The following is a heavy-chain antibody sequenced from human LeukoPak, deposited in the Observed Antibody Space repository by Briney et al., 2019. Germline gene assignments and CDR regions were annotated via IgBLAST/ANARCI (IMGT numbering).Heavy chain of an antibody. CDR2: ISAYNGNT. V-gene: IGHV1-18*01. J-gene: IGHJ6*02. D-gene: IGHD4-17*01. Sequence: GASVKVSCKASGYTFTSYGISWVRQAPGQGLEWMGWISAYNGNTNYAQKLQGRVTMTTDTSTSTAYMELRSLRSDDTAVYYCARETVTTAVPTSYYYGMDVWGQGTTVTVSS. CDR3: ARETVTTAVPTSYYYGMDV. CDR1: GYTFTSYG.